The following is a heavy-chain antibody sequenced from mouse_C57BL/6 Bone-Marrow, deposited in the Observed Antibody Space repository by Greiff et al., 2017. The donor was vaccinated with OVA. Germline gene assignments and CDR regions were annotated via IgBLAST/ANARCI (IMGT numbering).Heavy chain of an antibody. Sequence: VQLQQSGPELVKPGASVKISCKASGYSFTGYYMNWVKQSPDKSLEWIGEINPSTGGTTYNQKFKGKATLTVDKSSSTAYMQLKSLTSEDSAVXYCARCGTSPFAYWGQGTRVTVSA. V-gene: IGHV1-42*01. CDR2: INPSTGGT. CDR1: GYSFTGYY. CDR3: ARCGTSPFAY. J-gene: IGHJ3*01. D-gene: IGHD4-1*01.